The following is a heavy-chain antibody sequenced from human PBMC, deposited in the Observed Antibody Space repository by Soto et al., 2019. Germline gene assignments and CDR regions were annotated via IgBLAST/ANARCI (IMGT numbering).Heavy chain of an antibody. Sequence: SETLSLTCAVYGGSFSGYYWSWIRQPPGKGLEWVGEIYHSGSTNYNPSLKSRVTISVDTSKNQFSLKLTSVTAADTAVYYCAAQPQELRFFEFLFRPYWGLGTLVTVSS. D-gene: IGHD3-3*01. CDR3: AAQPQELRFFEFLFRPY. J-gene: IGHJ4*02. CDR1: GGSFSGYY. CDR2: IYHSGST. V-gene: IGHV4-34*01.